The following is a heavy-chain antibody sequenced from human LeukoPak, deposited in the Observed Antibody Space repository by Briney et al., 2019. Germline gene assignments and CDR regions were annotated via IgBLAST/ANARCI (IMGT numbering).Heavy chain of an antibody. Sequence: GGSLRLSCAVSGFTFSSYWMSWVRQAPGKGLEWVATIKSDGSEIYYVDSVKGRFTISRDNAKNSLYLQMNSLRAEDTAVYYCAELGITMIGGVWGKGTTVTISS. CDR3: AELGITMIGGV. CDR1: GFTFSSYW. V-gene: IGHV3-7*01. J-gene: IGHJ6*04. CDR2: IKSDGSEI. D-gene: IGHD3-10*02.